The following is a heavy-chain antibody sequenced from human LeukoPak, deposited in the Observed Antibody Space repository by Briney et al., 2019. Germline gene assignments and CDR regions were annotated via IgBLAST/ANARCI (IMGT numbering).Heavy chain of an antibody. Sequence: GGSLRLSCATSGFPFSSYWMHWVRQVPGKGLLWVSRINSDGSATIYADSVRGRFTISRDNAKNTLYLQMSGLRVEDTAVYHCASDSPYYGMDVWGQGTTVTVSS. J-gene: IGHJ6*02. CDR3: ASDSPYYGMDV. CDR1: GFPFSSYW. V-gene: IGHV3-74*01. CDR2: INSDGSAT.